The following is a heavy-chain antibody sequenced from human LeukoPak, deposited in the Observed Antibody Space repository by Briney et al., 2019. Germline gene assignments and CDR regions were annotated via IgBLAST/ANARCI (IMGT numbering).Heavy chain of an antibody. D-gene: IGHD2-15*01. CDR1: GYTFTSYG. CDR2: ISANNGNT. J-gene: IGHJ6*02. CDR3: ARDQIVVVVAATNYYYGMDV. Sequence: ASVKVSCKASGYTFTSYGFSWVRQAPGQGLEWIGWISANNGNTIYAQKVQGRVTMTTDTSTTTVYMELRSLRSDDTAVYYCARDQIVVVVAATNYYYGMDVWGQGTTVTVSS. V-gene: IGHV1-18*01.